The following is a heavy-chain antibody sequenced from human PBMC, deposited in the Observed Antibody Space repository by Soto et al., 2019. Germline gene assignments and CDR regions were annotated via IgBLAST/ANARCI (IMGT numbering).Heavy chain of an antibody. Sequence: PGGSLRLSCAASGFTFSGSAMHWVRQASGKGLEWVGRIRGKANSYATAYAASVNGRFTIARDDSKNTAYLQMNCLKTEDTDVYYCTHPDYAFWCGPYYYDYGMDVWGQGTTVTVSS. CDR1: GFTFSGSA. V-gene: IGHV3-73*01. D-gene: IGHD3-3*01. CDR2: IRGKANSYAT. J-gene: IGHJ6*02. CDR3: THPDYAFWCGPYYYDYGMDV.